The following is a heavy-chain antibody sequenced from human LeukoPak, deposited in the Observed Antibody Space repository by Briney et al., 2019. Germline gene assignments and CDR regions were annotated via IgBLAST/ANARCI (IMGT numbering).Heavy chain of an antibody. J-gene: IGHJ6*02. CDR2: ISDDGTRK. V-gene: IGHV3-30*03. D-gene: IGHD5-18*01. CDR3: ARDWERIQLWPKGYYYGMDV. Sequence: GGSLRLSCAASGFTFSSYGIHWVRLAPGKGLEWVAVISDDGTRKYYADSVQGRFTISRDNSRNTLYLQMNSLRAEDTAVYYCARDWERIQLWPKGYYYGMDVWGQGTTVTVSS. CDR1: GFTFSSYG.